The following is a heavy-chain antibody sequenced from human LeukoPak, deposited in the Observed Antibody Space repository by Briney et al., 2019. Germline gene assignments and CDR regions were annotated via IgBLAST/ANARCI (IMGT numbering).Heavy chain of an antibody. V-gene: IGHV4-59*01. J-gene: IGHJ4*02. CDR1: VGAISRYY. CDR2: IYYSGST. CDR3: ARPLTGTTLIFDY. Sequence: SQSLCLTRAVSVGAISRYYSSCITQPPGKGLEWIGYIYYSGSTSYNPSLKSRVTISVDTSKNQFSLKLSSVTAADTAVYYCARPLTGTTLIFDYWGQGTLVTVSS. D-gene: IGHD1-7*01.